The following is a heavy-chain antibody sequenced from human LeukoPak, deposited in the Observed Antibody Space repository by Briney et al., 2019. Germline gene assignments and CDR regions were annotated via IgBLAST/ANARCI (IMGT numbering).Heavy chain of an antibody. CDR3: ARGSCSSTSCYPVYYYGMDV. CDR1: GGSFSGYY. V-gene: IGHV4-34*01. D-gene: IGHD2-2*01. J-gene: IGHJ6*02. Sequence: SETLSLTCAVYGGSFSGYYWSWIRQPPGKGLEWIGEINHSGSTNYNPSLKSRVTISVDTSKDQFSLKLSSVTAADTAVYYCARGSCSSTSCYPVYYYGMDVWGQGTTVTVSS. CDR2: INHSGST.